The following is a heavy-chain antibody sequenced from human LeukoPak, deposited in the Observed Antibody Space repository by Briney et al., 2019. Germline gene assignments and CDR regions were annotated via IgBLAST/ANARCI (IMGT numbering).Heavy chain of an antibody. D-gene: IGHD2-2*01. CDR3: ARDLGYCSSTSCRYFDY. CDR1: GGSISSSSYY. V-gene: IGHV4-39*07. J-gene: IGHJ4*02. CDR2: IYYTGST. Sequence: SETLSLTCSVSGGSISSSSYYWGWIRQPPGKGLEWIGSIYYTGSTYYNPSLKSRVTISVDTSKNQFSLKLSSVTAADTAVYYCARDLGYCSSTSCRYFDYWGQGTLVTVSS.